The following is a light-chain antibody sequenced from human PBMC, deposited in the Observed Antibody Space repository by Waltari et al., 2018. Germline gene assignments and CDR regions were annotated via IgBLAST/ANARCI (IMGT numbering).Light chain of an antibody. J-gene: IGLJ1*01. Sequence: QSVLTQPPSATGSPGQSVTISCTGTNSDVGAYNYVSWYQQHHGKVPKLLIYEVTKRPSGVPDRFSGSKSGNTASLTVSGLQADDEADYYCSSYAHNNHFVFGTGTKVTVL. CDR3: SSYAHNNHFV. CDR2: EVT. CDR1: NSDVGAYNY. V-gene: IGLV2-8*01.